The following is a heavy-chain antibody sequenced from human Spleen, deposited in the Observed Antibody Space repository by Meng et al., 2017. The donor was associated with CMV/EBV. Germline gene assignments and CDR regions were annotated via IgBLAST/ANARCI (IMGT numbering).Heavy chain of an antibody. V-gene: IGHV3-23*01. CDR2: ISGNARDT. D-gene: IGHD1-26*01. CDR3: VKDRLSGKHYYFALDV. CDR1: GVIFSSYA. Sequence: GESLKISCAASGVIFSSYAMNWVRQAPGKGLEWVATISGNARDTYYADSLKGRFTISRDNSKNTLYLQMTSLRAQDTAKYYCVKDRLSGKHYYFALDVWGQGTTVTVSS. J-gene: IGHJ6*02.